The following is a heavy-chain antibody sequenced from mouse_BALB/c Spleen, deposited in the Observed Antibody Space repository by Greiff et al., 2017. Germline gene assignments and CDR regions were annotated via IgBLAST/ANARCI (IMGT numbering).Heavy chain of an antibody. CDR1: GYTFTSYW. CDR2: IDPSDSET. CDR3: ARGHYYFDY. J-gene: IGHJ2*01. V-gene: IGHV1-69*02. Sequence: QVQLQQPGAELVKPGAPVKLSCKASGYTFTSYWMNWVKQRPGRGLEWIGRIDPSDSETHYNQKFKDKATLTVDKSSSTAYIQLSSLTSEDSAVYYCARGHYYFDYWGQGTTLTVSS.